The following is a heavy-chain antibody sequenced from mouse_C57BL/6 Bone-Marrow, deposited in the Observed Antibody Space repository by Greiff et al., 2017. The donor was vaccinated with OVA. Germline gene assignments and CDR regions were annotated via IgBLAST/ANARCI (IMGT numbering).Heavy chain of an antibody. CDR1: GYAFSSYW. V-gene: IGHV1-80*01. J-gene: IGHJ2*01. CDR2: IYPGDGDT. CDR3: ARRELRLRGDYFDY. Sequence: VQLQQSGAELVKPGASVKISCKASGYAFSSYWMNWVKQRPGKGLEWIGQIYPGDGDTNYNGKFKGKATLTADKSSNTAYMQLSSLTTEDSAIYYCARRELRLRGDYFDYWGQGTTLTVSS. D-gene: IGHD3-2*02.